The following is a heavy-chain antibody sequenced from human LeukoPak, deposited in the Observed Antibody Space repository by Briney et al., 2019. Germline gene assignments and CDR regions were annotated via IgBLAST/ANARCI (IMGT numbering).Heavy chain of an antibody. CDR2: ISGSGGST. V-gene: IGHV3-23*01. Sequence: GGSLRLSCAASGFTFSTYAMTWVRQAPGKGLEWVSTISGSGGSTYYAASVKGRFTISRDNSKNTLYLQMNSLRAEDTAVYYCAKDLLVVVLDGDAFDIWGQGTMVTVSS. J-gene: IGHJ3*02. CDR3: AKDLLVVVLDGDAFDI. D-gene: IGHD2-15*01. CDR1: GFTFSTYA.